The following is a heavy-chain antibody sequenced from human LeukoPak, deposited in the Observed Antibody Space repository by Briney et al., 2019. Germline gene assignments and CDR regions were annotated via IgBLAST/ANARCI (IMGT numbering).Heavy chain of an antibody. CDR3: AKDGERTLPTYGGSYAGIPTYFDY. CDR2: ISGSSVTK. Sequence: GGSLRLSCAASGFTFRSYAMSWVRQAPGKGLEWVSTISGSSVTKYYADYVKGRFTISRDNSENTLYLQMNSLRAEDTAVYYCAKDGERTLPTYGGSYAGIPTYFDYWGQGTLVTVSS. CDR1: GFTFRSYA. V-gene: IGHV3-23*01. J-gene: IGHJ4*02. D-gene: IGHD1-26*01.